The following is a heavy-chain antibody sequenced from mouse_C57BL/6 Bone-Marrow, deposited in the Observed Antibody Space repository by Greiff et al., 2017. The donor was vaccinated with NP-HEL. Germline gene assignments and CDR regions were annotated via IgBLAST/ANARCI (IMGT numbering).Heavy chain of an antibody. Sequence: QVQLQQPGAELVKPGASVKLSCKASGYTFTSYWMQWVKQRPGQGLEWIGEIDPSDSYTNYNQKFKGKATLTVDTSSSTAYMQLSSLTSEDSAFYYCAREGNHYYGSSYRWYFDVWGTGTTVTVSS. D-gene: IGHD1-1*01. J-gene: IGHJ1*03. CDR3: AREGNHYYGSSYRWYFDV. CDR2: IDPSDSYT. CDR1: GYTFTSYW. V-gene: IGHV1-50*01.